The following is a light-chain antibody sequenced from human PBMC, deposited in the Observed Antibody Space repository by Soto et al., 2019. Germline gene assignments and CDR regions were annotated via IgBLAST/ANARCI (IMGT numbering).Light chain of an antibody. CDR3: QSYDSSLSGYV. J-gene: IGLJ1*01. CDR1: GSNIGAGYD. Sequence: QSVLTQPPSVSGARGQRVTISCTGSGSNIGAGYDVHWYQQLPGTAPKLLIFANINRPSGVPDRFSGSKSGTSASLAITGLRAEDEADYYCQSYDSSLSGYVFGTGTQLTV. CDR2: ANI. V-gene: IGLV1-40*01.